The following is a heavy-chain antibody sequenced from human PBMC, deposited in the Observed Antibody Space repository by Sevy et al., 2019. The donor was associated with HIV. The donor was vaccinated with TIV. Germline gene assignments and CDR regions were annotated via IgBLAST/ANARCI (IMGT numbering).Heavy chain of an antibody. D-gene: IGHD2-21*02. CDR3: AKDGTLTAIPSYSEY. CDR1: GFTFSRHV. CDR2: ISGRGSNT. Sequence: GGSLRLSCAASGFTFSRHVMSWVRQAPGKGLEWVSGISGRGSNTFYADSVKGRFTISRDNSKNTVDLQMSSLRAEDTALYHCAKDGTLTAIPSYSEYWGRGTLVTVSS. J-gene: IGHJ4*02. V-gene: IGHV3-23*01.